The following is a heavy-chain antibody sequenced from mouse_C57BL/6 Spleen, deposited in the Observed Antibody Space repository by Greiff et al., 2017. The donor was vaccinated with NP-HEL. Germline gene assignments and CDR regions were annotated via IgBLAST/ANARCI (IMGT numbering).Heavy chain of an antibody. CDR1: GFTFSSYA. CDR3: TRGGWDYFDY. CDR2: ISSGGDYI. J-gene: IGHJ2*01. V-gene: IGHV5-9-1*02. Sequence: EVLLVESGEGLVKPGGSLKLSCAASGFTFSSYAMSWVRQTPEKRLEWVAYISSGGDYIYYADTVKGRITISRDNARNTLYLQMSSLKSEDTAMYSCTRGGWDYFDYWGKGTTLTVSS. D-gene: IGHD3-3*01.